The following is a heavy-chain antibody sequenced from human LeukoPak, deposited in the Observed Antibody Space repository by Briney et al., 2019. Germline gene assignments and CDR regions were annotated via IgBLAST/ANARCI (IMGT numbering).Heavy chain of an antibody. CDR3: ARGRRGALYYYYYYYMDV. CDR1: GYTFTSYD. D-gene: IGHD3-10*01. CDR2: MNPNSGNT. V-gene: IGHV1-8*03. Sequence: ASVKVSCKASGYTFTSYDINWVRQATGQGLEWMGWMNPNSGNTGYAQKFQGRVTITRNTSISTAYMELSSLRSEDAAVYYCARGRRGALYYYYYYYMDVWGKGTTVTVSS. J-gene: IGHJ6*03.